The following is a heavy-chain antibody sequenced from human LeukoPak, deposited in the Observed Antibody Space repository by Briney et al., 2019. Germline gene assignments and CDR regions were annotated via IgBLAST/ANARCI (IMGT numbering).Heavy chain of an antibody. V-gene: IGHV4-34*01. Sequence: SETLSLTCAVYNGSFSNFYWSGIRQAPGKGVEWIGEINHGGDTNYNPSLHSRVTISVDTSKNQFFLNLTSMTAADTAVYYCARPRRYDFWSGYSDWGHGTLVTVSS. CDR1: NGSFSNFY. CDR3: ARPRRYDFWSGYSD. D-gene: IGHD3-3*01. CDR2: INHGGDT. J-gene: IGHJ4*01.